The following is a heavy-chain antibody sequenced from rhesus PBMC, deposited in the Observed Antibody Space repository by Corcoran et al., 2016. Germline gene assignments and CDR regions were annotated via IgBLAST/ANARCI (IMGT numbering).Heavy chain of an antibody. CDR3: ARYNWNYGYFDY. D-gene: IGHD1-26*01. J-gene: IGHJ4*01. CDR2: IYWDDDK. CDR1: GFSLTTSGMG. Sequence: QVTLKESGPALVKPTQTLTLTCTFSGFSLTTSGMGVGWIRHPPGKALEWLSLIYWDDDKRYSTSLQSRLTISKDTSKNQVVLTMTNMDPVDTATYYCARYNWNYGYFDYWGQGVLVTVSS. V-gene: IGHV2-174*01.